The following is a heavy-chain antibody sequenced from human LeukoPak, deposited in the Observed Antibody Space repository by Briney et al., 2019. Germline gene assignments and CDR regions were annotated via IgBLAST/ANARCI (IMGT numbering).Heavy chain of an antibody. J-gene: IGHJ4*02. Sequence: PSETLSLTCTVSGGSISSSSYYWGWIRQPPGKGLEWIGSIYYSGSTYYNPSLKSRVTISVDTSKNQFSLKLSSVTAADTAVYYCATEIITMVRGVIIPHPFDYWGQGTLVTVSS. D-gene: IGHD3-10*01. CDR1: GGSISSSSYY. CDR2: IYYSGST. CDR3: ATEIITMVRGVIIPHPFDY. V-gene: IGHV4-39*07.